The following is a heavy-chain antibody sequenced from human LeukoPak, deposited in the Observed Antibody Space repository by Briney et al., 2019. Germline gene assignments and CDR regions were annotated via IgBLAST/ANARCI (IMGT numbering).Heavy chain of an antibody. D-gene: IGHD6-13*01. Sequence: GGSLRLSCASYGLTFSSYSMNWVSQAPGKGREWVSYISSSSSTIYYADSAKGRFTISRDNAKNSLYLQMNSLRAEDTAVYYCARVSYSSSWYGAPRCAFDIWGQGTMVTVSS. CDR3: ARVSYSSSWYGAPRCAFDI. CDR2: ISSSSSTI. CDR1: GLTFSSYS. V-gene: IGHV3-48*01. J-gene: IGHJ3*02.